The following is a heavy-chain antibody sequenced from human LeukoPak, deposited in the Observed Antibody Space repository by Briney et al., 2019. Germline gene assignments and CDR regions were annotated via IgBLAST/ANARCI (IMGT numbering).Heavy chain of an antibody. J-gene: IGHJ6*02. CDR2: ISGSGGST. D-gene: IGHD3-22*01. CDR3: AKGYYYDSSGYPLYYGMDV. Sequence: GGSLRLSCAASGFTFSSYATTWVRQAPGKGLEWVSAISGSGGSTYYADSVKGRFTISRDNSKNTLYLQMNSLRAEDTAVYSCAKGYYYDSSGYPLYYGMDVWGQGTTVTVSS. V-gene: IGHV3-23*01. CDR1: GFTFSSYA.